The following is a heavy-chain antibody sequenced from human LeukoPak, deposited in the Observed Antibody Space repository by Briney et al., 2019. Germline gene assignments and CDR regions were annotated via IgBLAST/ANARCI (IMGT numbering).Heavy chain of an antibody. V-gene: IGHV3-64*04. CDR1: GFTFSSYA. J-gene: IGHJ4*02. Sequence: GGSLRLSCSASGFTFSSYAMHWVRQAPGKGLEYVSAISSNGGSTYYADSVKGRFTISRDNSKNTLYLQMDSLRGEDTAVYYCAKDLKWQQLRSSLDYWGQGTLVTVSS. D-gene: IGHD6-13*01. CDR3: AKDLKWQQLRSSLDY. CDR2: ISSNGGST.